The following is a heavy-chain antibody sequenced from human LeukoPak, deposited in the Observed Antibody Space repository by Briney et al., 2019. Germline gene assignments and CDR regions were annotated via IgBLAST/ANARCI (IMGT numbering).Heavy chain of an antibody. CDR2: IYYSGST. D-gene: IGHD6-13*01. CDR1: GGSISSYY. J-gene: IGHJ3*02. V-gene: IGHV4-59*01. Sequence: PSETLSLTCTVSGGSISSYYWSWIRQPPGKGLEWIGYIYYSGSTNYNPSLKSRVTISVDTSKNQFSLKLSSVTAADTALYYCARPYSSTWYGAFHIWGQGTMVTVSS. CDR3: ARPYSSTWYGAFHI.